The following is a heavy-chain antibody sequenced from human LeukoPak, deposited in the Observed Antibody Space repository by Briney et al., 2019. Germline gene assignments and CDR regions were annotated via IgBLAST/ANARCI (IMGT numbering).Heavy chain of an antibody. D-gene: IGHD3-22*01. Sequence: PGRSLRLSCAASGFTFSDYGMHWVRQAPGKGLEWVAGISYAGSDKYYADSVKGRFTISRDNSKDTLYLQMNSPRAEDTAVYYCAKAPHYSDSSGYPDIWGRGTMVTVSS. CDR3: AKAPHYSDSSGYPDI. J-gene: IGHJ3*02. CDR2: ISYAGSDK. V-gene: IGHV3-30*18. CDR1: GFTFSDYG.